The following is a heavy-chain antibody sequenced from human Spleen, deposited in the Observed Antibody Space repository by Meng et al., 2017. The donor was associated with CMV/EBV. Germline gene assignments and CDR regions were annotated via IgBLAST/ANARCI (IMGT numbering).Heavy chain of an antibody. CDR3: VRSSAWVRTGFDP. Sequence: QVQLQPWGAGLLNPSGTLSLTCAVYGGSFSVYYWSWIRQPPGKGLEWIGEINHSGSTNYNPSLKSRVTISVDTSKNQFSLKLSSVTAADTAVYYCVRSSAWVRTGFDPWGQGTLVTVSS. CDR1: GGSFSVYY. CDR2: INHSGST. D-gene: IGHD6-19*01. J-gene: IGHJ5*02. V-gene: IGHV4-34*01.